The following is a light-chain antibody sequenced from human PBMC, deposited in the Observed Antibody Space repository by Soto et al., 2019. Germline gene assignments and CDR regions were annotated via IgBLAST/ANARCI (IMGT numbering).Light chain of an antibody. CDR2: GSS. Sequence: EVVLTQSPGTLSLSPGERATLSCRASQSVSNNYLAWYQQKPGQSPKLLIFGSSDRATGIPDRFSGSGSGTYFTLTISRLEPEVFAVYFCQQYGSSPPYTFGQGTKLEIK. CDR1: QSVSNNY. J-gene: IGKJ2*01. V-gene: IGKV3-20*01. CDR3: QQYGSSPPYT.